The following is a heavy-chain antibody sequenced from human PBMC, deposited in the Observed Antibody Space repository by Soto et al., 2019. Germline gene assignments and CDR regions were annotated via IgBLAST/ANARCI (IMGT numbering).Heavy chain of an antibody. V-gene: IGHV1-18*01. J-gene: IGHJ4*01. CDR3: ARGRYGDY. D-gene: IGHD1-1*01. CDR1: GYAFTTYG. CDR2: ISAHNGNT. Sequence: QVHLVQSGAEVKKPGASVKVSCKGSGYAFTTYGITWVRQAPGQGLEWMGWISAHNGNTNYAQKLQGRVTVTRDTSTRTAYMELRSLSSDATAVYYCARGRYGDYWGHGALVTVSS.